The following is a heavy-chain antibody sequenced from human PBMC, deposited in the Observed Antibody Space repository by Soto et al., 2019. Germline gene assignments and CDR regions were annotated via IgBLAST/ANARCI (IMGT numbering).Heavy chain of an antibody. V-gene: IGHV3-30*18. Sequence: GGSLRLSCAASGSTFSSYGMHWVRQAPGKGLEWVAVISYDGSNKYYADSVKGRFTISRDNSKNTLYLQMNSLRAEDTAVYYCAKDLAYYDFWSGYPAYYYYGMDVWGQGTTVTVSS. CDR2: ISYDGSNK. J-gene: IGHJ6*02. CDR3: AKDLAYYDFWSGYPAYYYYGMDV. CDR1: GSTFSSYG. D-gene: IGHD3-3*01.